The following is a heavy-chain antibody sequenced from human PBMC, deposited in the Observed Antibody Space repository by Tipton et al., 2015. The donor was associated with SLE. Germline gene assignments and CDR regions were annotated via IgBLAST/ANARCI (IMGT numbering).Heavy chain of an antibody. Sequence: TLSLTCTVSGGSMNTYYWNWIRQFPGKGLEWIGYFYYSGSTNYNPSLKSRVTISVDTSKNQFSLKLSSVTAADTAVYYCARLGGFGESTAEYFQHWGQGTLVTVSS. CDR3: ARLGGFGESTAEYFQH. V-gene: IGHV4-59*08. D-gene: IGHD3-10*01. CDR2: FYYSGST. CDR1: GGSMNTYY. J-gene: IGHJ1*01.